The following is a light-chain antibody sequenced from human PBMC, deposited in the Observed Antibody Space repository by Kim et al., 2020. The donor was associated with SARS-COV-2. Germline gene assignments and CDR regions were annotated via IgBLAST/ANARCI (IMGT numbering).Light chain of an antibody. CDR1: QSVSIN. Sequence: EIVMTQSPATLSVSPGERATLSCRASQSVSINLAWYQQKPGQAPRLLIYGASIRATGIPARFSGSGSGTEFTLTISSLQSEDFAVYYCQQYNNWPYTFGQGTKLEI. J-gene: IGKJ2*01. CDR2: GAS. CDR3: QQYNNWPYT. V-gene: IGKV3D-15*01.